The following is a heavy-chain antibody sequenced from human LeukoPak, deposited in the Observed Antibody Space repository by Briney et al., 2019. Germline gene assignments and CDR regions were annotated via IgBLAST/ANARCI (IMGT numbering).Heavy chain of an antibody. V-gene: IGHV4-39*07. CDR1: GGSISSDSYY. CDR3: AKDRGNFVAFDP. CDR2: ISYSGST. J-gene: IGHJ5*02. D-gene: IGHD3-16*01. Sequence: SETLSLTCTVSGGSISSDSYYWGWLRQPPGKGLEWIGSISYSGSTYYNPSLKSRVTISIDTSKNQFSLKLTSMPAADTAVYYCAKDRGNFVAFDPWGQGTLVTVSS.